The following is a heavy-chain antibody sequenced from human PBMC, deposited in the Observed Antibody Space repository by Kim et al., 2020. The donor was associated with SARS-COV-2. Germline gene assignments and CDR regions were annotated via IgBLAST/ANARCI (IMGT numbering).Heavy chain of an antibody. D-gene: IGHD4-17*01. CDR1: GYTFITYY. CDR3: AGCTVTRSVIGLFYYYGMDV. V-gene: IGHV1-46*01. CDR2: INPSGGST. J-gene: IGHJ6*02. Sequence: ASVKVSCKASGYTFITYYMHWVRQAPGQGLEWMGIINPSGGSTFYAQQFQGRVTMTRDTSTSTVYMQLSNLRSDDTAVYYCAGCTVTRSVIGLFYYYGMDVWGQGTTVSVSS.